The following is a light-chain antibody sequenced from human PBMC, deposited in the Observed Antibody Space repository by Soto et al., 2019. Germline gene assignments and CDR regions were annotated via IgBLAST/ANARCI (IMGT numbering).Light chain of an antibody. CDR3: QQYGSSPRT. Sequence: IVLTQSPGTLSLSPGERATLSCRASQSVSSSYLAWYQQKPGQAPRLLIYGASSRATGIQDRFSGSGSGTDFTLPISRLEREDFAVYYCQQYGSSPRTFGQGTKVEIK. CDR1: QSVSSSY. J-gene: IGKJ1*01. CDR2: GAS. V-gene: IGKV3-20*01.